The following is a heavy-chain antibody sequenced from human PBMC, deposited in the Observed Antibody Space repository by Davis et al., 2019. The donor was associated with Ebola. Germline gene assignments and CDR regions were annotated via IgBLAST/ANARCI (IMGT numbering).Heavy chain of an antibody. V-gene: IGHV3-7*01. D-gene: IGHD6-19*01. CDR3: AKDSGWQMSP. CDR2: IKYDGSDK. J-gene: IGHJ5*02. CDR1: GFTFSNYW. Sequence: PGGSLRLSCAASGFTFSNYWMSWVRQAPGKGPEWVGKIKYDGSDKYYVDSVKGRFTISRDNAKNSLYLKMNSLTVEDTAIYYCAKDSGWQMSPWGQGTLVIVSS.